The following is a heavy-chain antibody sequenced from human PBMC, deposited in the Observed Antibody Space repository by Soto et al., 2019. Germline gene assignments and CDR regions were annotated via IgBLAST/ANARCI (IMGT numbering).Heavy chain of an antibody. CDR1: GYTFRNYA. Sequence: ASVKVSCKANGYTFRNYAMHWVRQAPGQGLEWMGWINGGNGNTKYSQKFQGRVTITRDTSASTAYMELSSLRSEDTAVYYCARDGPIYDILSARYFYGMDVWGQGXTVTVYS. CDR3: ARDGPIYDILSARYFYGMDV. D-gene: IGHD3-9*01. V-gene: IGHV1-3*01. CDR2: INGGNGNT. J-gene: IGHJ6*02.